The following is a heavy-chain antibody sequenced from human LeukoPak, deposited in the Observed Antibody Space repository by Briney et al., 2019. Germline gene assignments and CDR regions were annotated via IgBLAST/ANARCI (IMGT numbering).Heavy chain of an antibody. J-gene: IGHJ4*02. CDR2: INQSGAT. CDR3: ARYVPVKTGPTRASFDY. Sequence: SETLSLTCSVYGGSFNDYDWSWVRQAPGRGLQWMGEINQSGATNCDPSLKSRVTMSIDTSKSQFSLSLRSVTAADTAVYFCARYVPVKTGPTRASFDYWGQGILVSVSS. V-gene: IGHV4-34*01. D-gene: IGHD1-1*01. CDR1: GGSFNDYD.